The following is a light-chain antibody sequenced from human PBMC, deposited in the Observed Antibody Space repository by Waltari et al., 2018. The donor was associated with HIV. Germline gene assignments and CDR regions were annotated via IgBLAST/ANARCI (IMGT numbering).Light chain of an antibody. CDR2: AAS. CDR1: QSISNW. V-gene: IGKV1-5*03. CDR3: QQYDIYPYT. Sequence: DIQMTQSPSILSASVGDRVTITCRASQSISNWLTWYQQKPGKAPKLLIYAASTLGRGVPSRFSGSGSGTEFTLTISSLQPDDFAAYYCQQYDIYPYTFGQGTKLGIK. J-gene: IGKJ2*01.